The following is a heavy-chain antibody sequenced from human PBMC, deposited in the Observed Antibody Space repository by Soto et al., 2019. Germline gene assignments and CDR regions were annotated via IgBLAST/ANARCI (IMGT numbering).Heavy chain of an antibody. D-gene: IGHD3-16*01. CDR2: ISYDGSKK. Sequence: QVQLVESGGGVVQPGRSLRLSCAASGFTFSSYGMHWVRQAPGKGLEWVAVISYDGSKKYYADSVKGRFTISRDNSKNTLYLQMNSLGAEDTAVYYGANDWGSSYFDYWGQVTLVTVSS. V-gene: IGHV3-30*18. CDR1: GFTFSSYG. CDR3: ANDWGSSYFDY. J-gene: IGHJ4*02.